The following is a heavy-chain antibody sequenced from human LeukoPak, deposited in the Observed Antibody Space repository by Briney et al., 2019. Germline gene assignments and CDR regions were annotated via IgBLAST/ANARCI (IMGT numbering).Heavy chain of an antibody. V-gene: IGHV1-69*04. CDR3: ASSPSSSWIFDY. Sequence: GASVKVSCKASGGTFSSYAISWVRQAPGQGLEWMGRIIPILGIANYAQKFQGRVTITTDESTSTAYMELSSLRSEDTAVYYCASSPSSSWIFDYWGQGTLVTVSS. J-gene: IGHJ4*02. CDR2: IIPILGIA. CDR1: GGTFSSYA. D-gene: IGHD6-13*01.